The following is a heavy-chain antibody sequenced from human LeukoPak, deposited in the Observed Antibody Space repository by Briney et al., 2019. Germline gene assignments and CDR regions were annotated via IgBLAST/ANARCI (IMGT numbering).Heavy chain of an antibody. V-gene: IGHV1-46*01. CDR3: AKDARTILTGDYDDFDI. CDR2: FNPTYDIP. D-gene: IGHD3-9*01. J-gene: IGHJ3*02. CDR1: GYTFSNYC. Sequence: ASVRVSCKASGYTFSNYCMHWVRQAPGQGLEWMGIFNPTYDIPIYAQTFEGRVTMTRDLSTSTVYMELSTLRSDDTAVYFCAKDARTILTGDYDDFDIWGQGTMVIVSS.